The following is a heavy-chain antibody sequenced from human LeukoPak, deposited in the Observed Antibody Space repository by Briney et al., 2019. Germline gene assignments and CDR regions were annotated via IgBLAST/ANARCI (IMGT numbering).Heavy chain of an antibody. V-gene: IGHV1-69*04. CDR2: IIPIPGMA. J-gene: IGHJ4*02. CDR3: ARAVVVARGLMAYFDY. Sequence: SVKVSCKASGGTFISYAISWVRQAPGQGLEWMGRIIPIPGMANYAQKFQGRVTITADSSTSTAYMEVSSLRSEDTAVYYCARAVVVARGLMAYFDYWGQGTLVTVSS. D-gene: IGHD3-10*01. CDR1: GGTFISYA.